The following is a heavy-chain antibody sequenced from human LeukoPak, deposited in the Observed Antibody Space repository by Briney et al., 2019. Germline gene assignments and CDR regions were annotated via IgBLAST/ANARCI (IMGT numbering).Heavy chain of an antibody. V-gene: IGHV6-1*01. D-gene: IGHD6-13*01. CDR3: ARNRKGSSWYYYYYYGMDV. CDR1: GDSVSSNSAA. CDR2: TYYRSRWYN. J-gene: IGHJ6*02. Sequence: SQTLSLTCAISGDSVSSNSAAWNWIRQSPSRGLEWLGRTYYRSRWYNGYAVSVKSRITINPDTSKNQFSLQLNSVTPEDTAVYYCARNRKGSSWYYYYYYGMDVWGQGTTVTVSS.